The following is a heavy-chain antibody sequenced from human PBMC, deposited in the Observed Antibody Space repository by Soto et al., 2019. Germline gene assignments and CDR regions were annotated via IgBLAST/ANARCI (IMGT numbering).Heavy chain of an antibody. V-gene: IGHV4-59*08. CDR2: INYDGYS. CDR1: GGSITNYY. Sequence: QVQLQESGPGLVKPSETLSLTCTVSGGSITNYYCSWFRQPPGKGLEWIGYINYDGYSAYNLSLKRRGTLSMDASKTLFSLTLESVTATDTAVYYCAIHGFGPVHGLVDVWGPGTTVIVSS. D-gene: IGHD3-10*01. J-gene: IGHJ6*02. CDR3: AIHGFGPVHGLVDV.